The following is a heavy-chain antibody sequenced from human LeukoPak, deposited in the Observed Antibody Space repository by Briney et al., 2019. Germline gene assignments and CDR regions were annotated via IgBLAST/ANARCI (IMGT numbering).Heavy chain of an antibody. D-gene: IGHD3-16*02. J-gene: IGHJ4*02. CDR2: ISGSGGST. CDR3: AKDDMITFGGVIAPQFDY. Sequence: GGSLRLSCAASGFTFNTYGMNWVRQAPGKGLEWVSAISGSGGSTYYADSVKGRFTISRDNSKNTLYLQMNSLRAEDTAVYYCAKDDMITFGGVIAPQFDYWGQGTLVTVSS. CDR1: GFTFNTYG. V-gene: IGHV3-23*01.